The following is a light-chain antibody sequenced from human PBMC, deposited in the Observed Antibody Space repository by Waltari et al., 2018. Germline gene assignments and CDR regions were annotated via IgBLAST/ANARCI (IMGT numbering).Light chain of an antibody. V-gene: IGLV1-44*01. CDR2: SNT. CDR3: AAWDDSLNGVI. CDR1: SSNIGSNS. J-gene: IGLJ2*01. Sequence: QSVLTQPPSASGTPGQRVTISCSGSSSNIGSNSIIWYQQLPGTAPRLLIYSNTQRPSGVPDRFSGSKSGTSASLAISGLQSEDEADYYCAAWDDSLNGVIFGGGTKLTVL.